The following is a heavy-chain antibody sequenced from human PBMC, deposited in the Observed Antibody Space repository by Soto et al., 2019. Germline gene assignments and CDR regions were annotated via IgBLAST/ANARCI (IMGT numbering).Heavy chain of an antibody. V-gene: IGHV1-69*13. D-gene: IGHD1-26*01. CDR1: GGTFSSYA. CDR3: ARVGATRSYFDY. Sequence: GASVKVSCKASGGTFSSYAISWVRQAPGQGLEWMGGIIPIFGTANYAQKFQGRVTITADESTSTAYMELSSLRSEDTAVYYCARVGATRSYFDYWGQGTLVTVSS. J-gene: IGHJ4*02. CDR2: IIPIFGTA.